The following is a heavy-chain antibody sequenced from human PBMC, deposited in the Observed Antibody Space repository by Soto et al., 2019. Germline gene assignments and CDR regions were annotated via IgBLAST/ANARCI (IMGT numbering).Heavy chain of an antibody. J-gene: IGHJ4*02. D-gene: IGHD3-10*01. CDR3: AKDREYYYGSGSYSPFEY. CDR2: ISYDGKNK. V-gene: IGHV3-30*18. Sequence: PGGSLRLSCAVSGFTFNVYGMRWVRQASGEGLEWVSLISYDGKNKYYVDSVKGRFTISRDNSKNTLYLQMNRLRVEDTAVYYCAKDREYYYGSGSYSPFEYWGQGTLVTVSS. CDR1: GFTFNVYG.